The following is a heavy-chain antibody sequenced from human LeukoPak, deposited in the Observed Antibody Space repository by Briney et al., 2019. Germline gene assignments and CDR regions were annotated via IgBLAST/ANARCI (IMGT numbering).Heavy chain of an antibody. CDR2: MNLDGSEK. Sequence: PGGSLRLSCAASGFTFSNYWMTWVRQAPGKGLEWVANMNLDGSEKYYVDSVKGRFTISRDNAKKSLYLQMNSLRAEDTAVYYCARDKSYGDSTDYWGQGTLVTVSS. CDR1: GFTFSNYW. CDR3: ARDKSYGDSTDY. D-gene: IGHD4-17*01. J-gene: IGHJ4*02. V-gene: IGHV3-7*01.